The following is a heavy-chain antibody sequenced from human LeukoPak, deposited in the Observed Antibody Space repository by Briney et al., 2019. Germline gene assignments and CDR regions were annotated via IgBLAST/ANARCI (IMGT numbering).Heavy chain of an antibody. D-gene: IGHD1-26*01. CDR2: ISGSGGST. CDR1: GFTFSSYA. V-gene: IGHV3-23*01. CDR3: AKVYIGSDDSGYFDY. J-gene: IGHJ4*02. Sequence: PGGSLRLSCAASGFTFSSYAMSWVRQAPGKGLEWVSAISGSGGSTYYADSVKGRFTISRDNSKNTLYLQMNSLRAEDTAVYYCAKVYIGSDDSGYFDYWGQGTLVTVSS.